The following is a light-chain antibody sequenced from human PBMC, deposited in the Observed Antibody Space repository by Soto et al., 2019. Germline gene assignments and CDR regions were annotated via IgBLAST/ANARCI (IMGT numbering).Light chain of an antibody. CDR2: GVT. V-gene: IGLV2-14*03. CDR3: CSFTSSSP. Sequence: QSAMTQPASVSGSPGQSITISCAGTATDIGGYNSVSWYQHHPGRAPKLIIYGVTNRPSGVSNRFSGSKSGNTASLTISGLQAEDEADYYCCSFTSSSPFGNGTKVTVL. CDR1: ATDIGGYNS. J-gene: IGLJ1*01.